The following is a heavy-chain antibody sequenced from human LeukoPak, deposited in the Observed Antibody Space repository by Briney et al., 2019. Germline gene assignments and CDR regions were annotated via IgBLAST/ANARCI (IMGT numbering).Heavy chain of an antibody. CDR3: AGDRAGGYYDSSGYFDY. Sequence: SETLSLTCTVSGGSISSYYWSWIRQPPGKGLEWIGYIYYSGSTNYNPSLKSRVTISVDTSKNQFSLKLRSVTAADTAVYYCAGDRAGGYYDSSGYFDYWGQGTLVTVSS. CDR2: IYYSGST. V-gene: IGHV4-59*01. D-gene: IGHD3-22*01. J-gene: IGHJ4*02. CDR1: GGSISSYY.